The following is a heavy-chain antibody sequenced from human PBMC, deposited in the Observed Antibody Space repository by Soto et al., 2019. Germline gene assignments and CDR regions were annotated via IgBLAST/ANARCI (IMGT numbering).Heavy chain of an antibody. CDR3: ARRGYCSSTSCHYAFDI. D-gene: IGHD2-2*01. CDR1: GYSFTSYW. CDR2: IDPSDSYT. J-gene: IGHJ3*02. Sequence: GESLKISCKGSGYSFTSYWISWVRQMPGKGLEWMGRIDPSDSYTNYSPSFQGHVTISADTSISTAYLQWSSLKASDTAMYYCARRGYCSSTSCHYAFDIWGQGTMLTVSS. V-gene: IGHV5-10-1*01.